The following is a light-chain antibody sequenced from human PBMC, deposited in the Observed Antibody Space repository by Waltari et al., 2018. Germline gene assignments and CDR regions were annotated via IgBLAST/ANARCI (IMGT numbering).Light chain of an antibody. CDR1: QWISSG. CDR3: QQYNSYLFT. Sequence: DIQMTQSPSTLSASVGDRITITCRASQWISSGVAWYQQKPGKAPKLLIYMASSLESGVPSRFSGSGSGTEFTLTISSLQPDDFATYYCQQYNSYLFTFGPGTKVDIK. V-gene: IGKV1-5*03. J-gene: IGKJ3*01. CDR2: MAS.